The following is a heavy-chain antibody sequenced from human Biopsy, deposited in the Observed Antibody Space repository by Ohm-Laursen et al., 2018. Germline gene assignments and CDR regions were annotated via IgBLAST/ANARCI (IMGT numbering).Heavy chain of an antibody. CDR3: ARDALGGGSYRFFY. CDR2: IIPIFGTA. D-gene: IGHD1-26*01. J-gene: IGHJ4*02. CDR1: GVTFTNYA. V-gene: IGHV1-69*13. Sequence: GASVKVSCKASGVTFTNYAISWVRQAPGQGLEWMGGIIPIFGTANYAQKFQGRVTITADESTSTAYMELSSLRSDDTAVYYCARDALGGGSYRFFYWGQGSLVTVSS.